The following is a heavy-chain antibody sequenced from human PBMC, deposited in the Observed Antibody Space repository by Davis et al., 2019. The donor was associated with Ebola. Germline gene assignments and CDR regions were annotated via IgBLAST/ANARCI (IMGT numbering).Heavy chain of an antibody. D-gene: IGHD2-15*01. Sequence: GESLKISCAASGFTFSGSAMHWVRQASGKGLEWVGSIRSKANSYATAYAASVKGRFTISRDNAKNSLYLQMNSLRAEDTAVYYCARDYGVVVAATLLSYYGMDVWGQGTTVTVSS. V-gene: IGHV3-73*01. CDR3: ARDYGVVVAATLLSYYGMDV. CDR1: GFTFSGSA. CDR2: IRSKANSYAT. J-gene: IGHJ6*02.